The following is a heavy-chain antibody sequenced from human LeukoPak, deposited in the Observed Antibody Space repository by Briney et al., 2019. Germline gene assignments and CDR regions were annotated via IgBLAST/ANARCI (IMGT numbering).Heavy chain of an antibody. CDR3: APDMLAVAGSEDY. Sequence: GGSLRLSCAASGFTFSSYAMSWVRQAPGKGLEWVSAISGSGGSAYYADSVKGRFTISRDNPKNTLYLQMNSLRAEDTAVYYCAPDMLAVAGSEDYWGQGTLVTVSS. J-gene: IGHJ4*02. D-gene: IGHD6-19*01. CDR1: GFTFSSYA. V-gene: IGHV3-23*01. CDR2: ISGSGGSA.